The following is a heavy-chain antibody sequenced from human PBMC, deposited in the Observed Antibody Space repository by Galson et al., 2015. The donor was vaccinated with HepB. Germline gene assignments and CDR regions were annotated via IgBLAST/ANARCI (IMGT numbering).Heavy chain of an antibody. CDR3: AKSHSYGIDY. CDR2: ISWNSGSI. V-gene: IGHV3-9*01. D-gene: IGHD5-18*01. J-gene: IGHJ4*02. Sequence: SLRLSCAASGFTFDDYAMHWVRQAPGKGLEWVSGISWNSGSIGYADSVKGRFTISRDNAKNSLYLQMNSLRAEDTALYYCAKSHSYGIDYWGQGTLVTVSS. CDR1: GFTFDDYA.